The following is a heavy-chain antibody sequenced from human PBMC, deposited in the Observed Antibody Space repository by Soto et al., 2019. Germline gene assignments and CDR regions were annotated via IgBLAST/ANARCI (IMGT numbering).Heavy chain of an antibody. J-gene: IGHJ3*02. CDR2: ISGAGDRT. CDR3: ARFLGAVATDAFGI. CDR1: GFTFSNYA. D-gene: IGHD6-19*01. V-gene: IGHV3-23*01. Sequence: EVQLLESGGDLVQPGGSLRLSCAASGFTFSNYAMTWVRQAPGKGLEWVSAISGAGDRTYYADSVKGRFTISRDNSKKTLYLQMNSLGAEDTAVYYCARFLGAVATDAFGIWGQGTMVTVSS.